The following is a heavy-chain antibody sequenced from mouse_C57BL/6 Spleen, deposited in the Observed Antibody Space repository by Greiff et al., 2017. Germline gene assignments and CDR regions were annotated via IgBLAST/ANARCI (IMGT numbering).Heavy chain of an antibody. Sequence: VKLQESGAELARPGASVKLSCKASGYTFTSYGISWVKQRTGQGLEWIGEIYPRSGNTYYNEKFKGKATLTADKSSSTAYMELRSLTSEDSAVYFCARGVVAKYYFDYWGQGTTLTVSS. V-gene: IGHV1-81*01. J-gene: IGHJ2*01. D-gene: IGHD1-1*01. CDR3: ARGVVAKYYFDY. CDR2: IYPRSGNT. CDR1: GYTFTSYG.